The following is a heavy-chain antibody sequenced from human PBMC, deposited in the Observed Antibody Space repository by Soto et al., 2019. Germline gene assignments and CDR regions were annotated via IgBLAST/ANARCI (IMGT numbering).Heavy chain of an antibody. V-gene: IGHV1-8*01. J-gene: IGHJ4*02. D-gene: IGHD6-19*01. CDR1: GYTFTSYD. Sequence: ASVKVSCKASGYTFTSYDINWVRQATGQGLEWMGWMNPNSGNTGYAQKFQGRVTMTRNTSISTAYMELSSLRSEDTAVYYCARGRKTYQWLVRVFDYWGQGTLVTVSS. CDR3: ARGRKTYQWLVRVFDY. CDR2: MNPNSGNT.